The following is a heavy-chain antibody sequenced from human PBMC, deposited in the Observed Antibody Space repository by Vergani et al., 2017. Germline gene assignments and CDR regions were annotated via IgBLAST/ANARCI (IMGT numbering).Heavy chain of an antibody. D-gene: IGHD4-17*01. Sequence: ELLLVQSGAEVKKPGATMKISCKVSGYTFTDHYMHWVKQAPGKGLEWMGLVDPEDGETIYAEKFKGRITIAADTSTDTAHLELSSLRSEDTAVYYCATPQTVTTGGMEVWGQGTTVIVSS. CDR3: ATPQTVTTGGMEV. CDR1: GYTFTDHY. CDR2: VDPEDGET. V-gene: IGHV1-69-2*01. J-gene: IGHJ6*02.